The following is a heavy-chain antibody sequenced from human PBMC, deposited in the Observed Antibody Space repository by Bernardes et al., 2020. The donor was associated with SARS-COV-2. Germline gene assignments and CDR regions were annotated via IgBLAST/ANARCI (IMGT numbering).Heavy chain of an antibody. CDR1: GGSIRSYY. J-gene: IGHJ6*02. D-gene: IGHD3-3*01. CDR2: IYTSGST. Sequence: SATLSLTCTVSGGSIRSYYWSWIRQPAGKGLEWIGRIYTSGSTNYNPSLKSRVTMSVDTSKNQFSLKLSSVTAADTAVYYCARDAPHHYDFWSSYYRVIGMDVWGQGTTVTVSS. V-gene: IGHV4-4*07. CDR3: ARDAPHHYDFWSSYYRVIGMDV.